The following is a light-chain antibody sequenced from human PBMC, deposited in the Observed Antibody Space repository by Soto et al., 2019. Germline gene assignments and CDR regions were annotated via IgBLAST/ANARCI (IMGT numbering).Light chain of an antibody. J-gene: IGKJ4*01. CDR3: QQRSNWSLI. V-gene: IGKV3-11*01. Sequence: EIVLTQSPSTLSLSPGERATLSCRTSQSVSSYLAWYHQKPGQAPKLLIYDASNRATGIPARFSGSGSGPDFTLTISSLETEDFAVYYFQQRSNWSLIFGGGTKAEIK. CDR2: DAS. CDR1: QSVSSY.